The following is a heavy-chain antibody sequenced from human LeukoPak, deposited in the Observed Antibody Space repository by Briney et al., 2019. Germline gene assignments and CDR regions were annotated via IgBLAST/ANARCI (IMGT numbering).Heavy chain of an antibody. Sequence: PGGSLRLSCAASGFTFSSYGMHWVRQAPGKGLEWVAFIRYDGSNKYYVDSVKGRFTISRDNSKNTLYLQMNSLRAEDTAVYYCAKAQGFWYYFDYWGQGTLVTVSS. CDR2: IRYDGSNK. V-gene: IGHV3-30*02. J-gene: IGHJ4*02. D-gene: IGHD2-15*01. CDR3: AKAQGFWYYFDY. CDR1: GFTFSSYG.